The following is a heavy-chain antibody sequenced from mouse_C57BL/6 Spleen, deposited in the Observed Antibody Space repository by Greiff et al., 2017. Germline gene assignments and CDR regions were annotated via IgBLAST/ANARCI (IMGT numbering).Heavy chain of an antibody. CDR1: GYTFTSYW. CDR3: ARTVLLQTYFDY. V-gene: IGHV1-61*01. J-gene: IGHJ2*01. D-gene: IGHD1-1*01. CDR2: IYPSDSET. Sequence: QVQLQQPGAELVRPGSSVKLSCKASGYTFTSYWMDWVKQRPGQGLEWIGNIYPSDSETHYNQKFKDKATLTVDKSSSTAYMQLSSLTSEDSAVYYRARTVLLQTYFDYWGQGTTLTVSS.